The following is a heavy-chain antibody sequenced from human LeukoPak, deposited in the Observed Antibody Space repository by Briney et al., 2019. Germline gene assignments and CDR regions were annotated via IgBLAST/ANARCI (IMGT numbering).Heavy chain of an antibody. CDR2: ISSSSSYI. D-gene: IGHD3-10*01. CDR3: AKVGPSLVRGLIRGGARYYYNYMDV. CDR1: GFTFSSYS. J-gene: IGHJ6*03. V-gene: IGHV3-21*04. Sequence: GGSLRLSCAASGFTFSSYSMNWVRQAPGRGVEWVSSISSSSSYIYYADFVKGRFTISRDNAKNSLFLQMHSLRAEDTAVYYCAKVGPSLVRGLIRGGARYYYNYMDVWGKGTTVTISS.